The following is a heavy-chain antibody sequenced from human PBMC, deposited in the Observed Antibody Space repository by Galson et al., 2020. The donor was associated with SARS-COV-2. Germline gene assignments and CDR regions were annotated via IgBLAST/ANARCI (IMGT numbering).Heavy chain of an antibody. D-gene: IGHD6-13*01. J-gene: IGHJ5*02. CDR3: AREAIAAAGTDNYLGP. Sequence: ASVKVSCKASGYSFTTYDMHWVRQAPGQRLEWMGWINAGNGNTKYSQNFQGRVTLTRDTSANTAYMQLSSLRSEDTAVYYCAREAIAAAGTDNYLGPWGQGTLVTVSS. V-gene: IGHV1-3*01. CDR1: GYSFTTYD. CDR2: INAGNGNT.